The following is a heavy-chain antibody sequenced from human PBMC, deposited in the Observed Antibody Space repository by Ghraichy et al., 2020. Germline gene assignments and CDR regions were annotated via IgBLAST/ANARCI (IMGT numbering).Heavy chain of an antibody. CDR3: ARDMLTGISTGFFSDY. J-gene: IGHJ4*02. CDR1: GFTFTNYG. V-gene: IGHV3-21*01. D-gene: IGHD3-9*01. CDR2: ISSSSTFI. Sequence: GGSLRLSCAASGFTFTNYGMNWVRQAPGKGLEWVSSISSSSTFIYYADSVKGRFTISRDNAKNSLYLQINSLRAEDTAIYFCARDMLTGISTGFFSDYWGQGTLVTVSS.